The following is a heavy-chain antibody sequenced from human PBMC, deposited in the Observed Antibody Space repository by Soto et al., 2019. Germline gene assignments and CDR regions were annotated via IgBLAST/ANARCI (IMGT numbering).Heavy chain of an antibody. CDR3: STDPGCRCGSCYKY. Sequence: EGQLVESEGSLVKPGGSLRLSCAASTFTFSKAWMNWFRQAPGKGLEWVGRIQSKTDGGTTDYAARVKGRFTISRDDSINRLYLQLNSLKTEDTAVYYCSTDPGCRCGSCYKYWGQGTLVTVSS. V-gene: IGHV3-15*07. D-gene: IGHD2-15*01. CDR1: TFTFSKAW. J-gene: IGHJ4*02. CDR2: IQSKTDGGTT.